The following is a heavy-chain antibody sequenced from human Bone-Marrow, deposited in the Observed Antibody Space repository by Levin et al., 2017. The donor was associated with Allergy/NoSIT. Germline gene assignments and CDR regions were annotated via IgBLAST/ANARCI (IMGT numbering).Heavy chain of an antibody. J-gene: IGHJ3*02. Sequence: HSGGSLRLSCAASGFSFSNYAMSWVRQAPGKGLEWVSTISDIGYSIYYADSVKGRLTVSRDNSKSTLYLQMNSLRAEDTAVYYCATSTDLRTFDIWGQGTMVTVSS. CDR1: GFSFSNYA. CDR3: ATSTDLRTFDI. CDR2: ISDIGYSI. D-gene: IGHD3-3*01. V-gene: IGHV3-23*01.